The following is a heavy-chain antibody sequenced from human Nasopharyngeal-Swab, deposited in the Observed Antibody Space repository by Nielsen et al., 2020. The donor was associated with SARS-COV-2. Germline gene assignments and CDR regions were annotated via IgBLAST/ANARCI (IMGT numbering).Heavy chain of an antibody. CDR3: ARDHPDLTIFGVGSYGMDV. D-gene: IGHD3-3*01. J-gene: IGHJ6*02. CDR1: GYTFTSYG. CDR2: ISAYNGNT. Sequence: ASVKVSCKASGYTFTSYGISWVRQAPGQGLEWMGWISAYNGNTNYAQKLQGRVTMTTDTSTSTAYMELRSLRSDDTAVYYCARDHPDLTIFGVGSYGMDVWGQGTTVIVSS. V-gene: IGHV1-18*04.